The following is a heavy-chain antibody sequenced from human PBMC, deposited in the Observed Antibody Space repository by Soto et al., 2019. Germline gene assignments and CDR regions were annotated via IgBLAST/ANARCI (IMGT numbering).Heavy chain of an antibody. J-gene: IGHJ5*01. CDR2: IYKSATT. V-gene: IGHV4-30-4*01. D-gene: IGHD2-15*01. CDR1: GDSISTVDYF. Sequence: QVQLPESGPGLVKPSQTLSLTCSVSGDSISTVDYFWAWVRQPPGQALEYIGYIYKSATTYYNPSFESRVAISLDTSKSQFSLNVTSLTAADTAVYFCARGRYCLTGRCFPNWFDSWGQGTLVTVSS. CDR3: ARGRYCLTGRCFPNWFDS.